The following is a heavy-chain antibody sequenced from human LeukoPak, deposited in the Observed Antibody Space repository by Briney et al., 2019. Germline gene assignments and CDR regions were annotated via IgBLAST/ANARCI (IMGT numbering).Heavy chain of an antibody. V-gene: IGHV3-23*01. Sequence: GGSLRLSCAASGFTFSSYAMSWVRQAPGKGLEWVSAISGSGGSTYYADSVKGRFTISRDNSKNTLYLQMNSLRAEDTAVYYCAKDALWFGELSPNYFDYWGQGTLVTVSS. CDR1: GFTFSSYA. CDR3: AKDALWFGELSPNYFDY. D-gene: IGHD3-10*01. J-gene: IGHJ4*02. CDR2: ISGSGGST.